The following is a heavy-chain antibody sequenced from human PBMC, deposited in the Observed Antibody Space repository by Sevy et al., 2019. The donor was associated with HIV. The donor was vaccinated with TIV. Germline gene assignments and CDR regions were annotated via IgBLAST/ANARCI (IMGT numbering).Heavy chain of an antibody. CDR3: XXXXXXYRYFDL. Sequence: GGSPRLSCAASGFTFSSYGMHWVRQAPGKGLEWVAVISYDGSNKYYADSVKGRFTISRDNSKNTLYLQMNSLRAEDXXXXXXXXXXXXYRYFDLWGRGTLVTSPQ. CDR1: GFTFSSYG. CDR2: ISYDGSNK. J-gene: IGHJ2*01. V-gene: IGHV3-30*03.